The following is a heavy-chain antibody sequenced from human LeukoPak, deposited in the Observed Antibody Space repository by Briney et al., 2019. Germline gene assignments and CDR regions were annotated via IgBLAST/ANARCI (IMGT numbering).Heavy chain of an antibody. Sequence: GGSLRLSCAASGFTFSSYWMSWVRQAPGKGLEWVANIKQDGSEKYYVDSVKGRFTISRDNAKNSLYLQMNSLRAEDTAVYYCARGIVEATKRNYYYGMDVWGQGTTVAVSS. V-gene: IGHV3-7*01. CDR2: IKQDGSEK. D-gene: IGHD1-26*01. J-gene: IGHJ6*02. CDR1: GFTFSSYW. CDR3: ARGIVEATKRNYYYGMDV.